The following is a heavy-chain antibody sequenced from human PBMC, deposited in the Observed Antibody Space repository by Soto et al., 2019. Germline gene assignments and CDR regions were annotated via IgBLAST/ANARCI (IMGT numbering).Heavy chain of an antibody. D-gene: IGHD6-6*01. CDR3: ARRARPDFYYMDV. V-gene: IGHV3-64*01. CDR2: ISSNGVGT. Sequence: GGSLRLSCAASGFTLSGYGVDWVRQAPGKGLEYVSGISSNGVGTYYANSVQGRFTISRDNSKNTVYLQMGSLRPEDMAVYYCARRARPDFYYMDVWGKGTTVTVSS. CDR1: GFTLSGYG. J-gene: IGHJ6*03.